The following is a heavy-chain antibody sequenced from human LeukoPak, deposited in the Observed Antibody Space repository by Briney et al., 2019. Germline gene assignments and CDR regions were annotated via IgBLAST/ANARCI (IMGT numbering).Heavy chain of an antibody. Sequence: PGGSLRLSCAASGFTFSSYAMSWVRQAPGKGLEWVSAISGSGGSTYYADSVKGRFTISRDNSKNTLYLQMNSLRAEDTAVYYCAKEGVWFHNQYYYSYGMDVGGKGTTVPV. J-gene: IGHJ6*04. CDR2: ISGSGGST. D-gene: IGHD3-9*01. CDR3: AKEGVWFHNQYYYSYGMDV. V-gene: IGHV3-23*01. CDR1: GFTFSSYA.